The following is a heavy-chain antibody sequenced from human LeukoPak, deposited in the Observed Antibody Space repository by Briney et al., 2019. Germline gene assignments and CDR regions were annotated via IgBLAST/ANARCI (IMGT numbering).Heavy chain of an antibody. V-gene: IGHV4-59*01. CDR1: GGAISYYY. J-gene: IGHJ5*02. CDR3: ARDRLQLQS. D-gene: IGHD5-24*01. CDR2: IYYTGNT. Sequence: PSETLPLTCTVSGGAISYYYWNWIRQPPGKGLEWIGYIYYTGNTNYNPSLKSRVTISVDTSKNQFSLKLSSVTAADTAVYYCARDRLQLQSWGQGTLVTVSS.